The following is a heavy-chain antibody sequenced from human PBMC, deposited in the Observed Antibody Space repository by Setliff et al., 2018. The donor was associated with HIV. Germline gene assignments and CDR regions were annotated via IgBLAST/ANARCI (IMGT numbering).Heavy chain of an antibody. J-gene: IGHJ4*02. Sequence: SETLSLTCAVSGYSISSGYYWAWIRQSPGKGLDWIATIHYTGSTYYNPSLKTRVSISIDTSKNQFSLKLTSVTAADSAVYYCARLRRSSGWSFDYWAQGTLVTVSS. V-gene: IGHV4-38-2*01. CDR3: ARLRRSSGWSFDY. D-gene: IGHD6-19*01. CDR1: GYSISSGYY. CDR2: IHYTGST.